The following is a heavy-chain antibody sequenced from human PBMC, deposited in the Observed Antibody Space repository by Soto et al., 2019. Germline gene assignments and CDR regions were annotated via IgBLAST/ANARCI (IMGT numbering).Heavy chain of an antibody. CDR2: IYFSGST. D-gene: IGHD3-9*01. V-gene: IGHV4-59*01. CDR3: AAYDSEGYFDY. J-gene: IGHJ4*02. Sequence: SETLSLTCTVSNGSITNFHWSWIRQPPGKGLEWIGYIYFSGSTNYNPSLKSRVTMSIDTSKNEFSLKLISVTAADTAAYYCAAYDSEGYFDYWGQGALVTVSS. CDR1: NGSITNFH.